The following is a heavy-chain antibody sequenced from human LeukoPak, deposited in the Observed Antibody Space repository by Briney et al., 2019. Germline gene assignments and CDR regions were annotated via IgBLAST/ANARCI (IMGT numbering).Heavy chain of an antibody. CDR2: ISAYNGDT. CDR3: ARRGGKNYGDYVVYDKYMDV. V-gene: IGHV1-18*01. CDR1: GYTYTSYG. Sequence: ASVKVSCKASGYTYTSYGISWVRQAPGQGLEWMGWISAYNGDTHYAQKFQGRVTMTTETSTSTAYMELRSLRSDDTAVYYCARRGGKNYGDYVVYDKYMDVWGTGTTVTVSS. J-gene: IGHJ6*03. D-gene: IGHD4-17*01.